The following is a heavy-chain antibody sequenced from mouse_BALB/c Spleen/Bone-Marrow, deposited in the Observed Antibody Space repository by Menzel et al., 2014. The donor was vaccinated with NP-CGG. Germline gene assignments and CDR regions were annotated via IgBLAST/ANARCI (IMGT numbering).Heavy chain of an antibody. Sequence: QGQLKQSGAELVRPAASVKLSCKASGYTFISQFMYWVRHWPGQGLEWIGLIDPSDSETPYNQLFKDKASLTVDKSSSTEYMQLSSVTSEDSAVYYCARNWTFDYWGQGTTLTVSS. CDR2: IDPSDSET. CDR3: ARNWTFDY. J-gene: IGHJ2*01. CDR1: GYTFISQF. D-gene: IGHD4-1*01. V-gene: IGHV1-61*01.